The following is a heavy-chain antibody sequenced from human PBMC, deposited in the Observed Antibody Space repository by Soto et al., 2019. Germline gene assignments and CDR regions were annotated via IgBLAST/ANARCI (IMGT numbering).Heavy chain of an antibody. CDR1: GGSFSGYY. V-gene: IGHV4-34*01. Sequence: SETLSLTCAVYGGSFSGYYWSWIRQPPGKGLEWIGEINHSGSTNYNPSLKSRVTISVDTSKNQFSLKLSSVTAADTAVYYCARVGFRVRHYYGSGRPYYFDYWGQGTLVTVSS. D-gene: IGHD3-10*01. J-gene: IGHJ4*02. CDR3: ARVGFRVRHYYGSGRPYYFDY. CDR2: INHSGST.